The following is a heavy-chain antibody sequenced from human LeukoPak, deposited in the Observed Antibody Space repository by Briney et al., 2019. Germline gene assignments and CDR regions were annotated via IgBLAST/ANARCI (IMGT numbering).Heavy chain of an antibody. CDR2: IYPGDSDT. CDR3: ARQYCSTTSCYHSGAFDI. D-gene: IGHD2-2*01. J-gene: IGHJ3*02. Sequence: GESLKISCKGSGYSFTSYWIGWVRQMPGKGLEWMGIIYPGDSDTRYSPSFQGQVTISADKSISTAYLQWNSLKASDTAMYYCARQYCSTTSCYHSGAFDIWGQGTMVTVSS. V-gene: IGHV5-51*01. CDR1: GYSFTSYW.